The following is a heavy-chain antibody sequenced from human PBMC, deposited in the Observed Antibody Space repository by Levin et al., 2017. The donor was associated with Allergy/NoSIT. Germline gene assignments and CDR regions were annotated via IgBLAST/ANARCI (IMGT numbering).Heavy chain of an antibody. V-gene: IGHV3-15*01. J-gene: IGHJ5*02. CDR2: IKSKGSGETT. D-gene: IGHD2-21*02. CDR1: GLIFSNAW. Sequence: KTGGSLRLSCEASGLIFSNAWMSWVRQAPGKGLEWVGRIKSKGSGETTDYAAPVKGRFTISRDDSKNTVYLQMNSLITEDTAVYYCADLGWFDPWGQGTLVTVSS. CDR3: ADLGWFDP.